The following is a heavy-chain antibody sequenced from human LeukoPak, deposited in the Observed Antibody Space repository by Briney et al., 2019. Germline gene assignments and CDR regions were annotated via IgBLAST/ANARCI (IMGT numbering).Heavy chain of an antibody. V-gene: IGHV4-59*01. Sequence: SETLSLTCTVSGGSISSYYWGWIRQPPGKGLEWIGYIYYSGSTNYNPSLKSRVTISVDTSKNQFSLKLSSVTAADTAVYYCARADYSSSAGGFDYWGQGTLVTVSS. D-gene: IGHD6-6*01. CDR3: ARADYSSSAGGFDY. CDR1: GGSISSYY. CDR2: IYYSGST. J-gene: IGHJ4*02.